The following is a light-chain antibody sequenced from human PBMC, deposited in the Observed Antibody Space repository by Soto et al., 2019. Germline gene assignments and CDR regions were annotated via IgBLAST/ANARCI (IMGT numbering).Light chain of an antibody. J-gene: IGKJ3*01. V-gene: IGKV1-39*01. Sequence: DLQMTQSPSSLSASVGDRVTITCRASQSISTFLNWYQLRPGKAPKLLIYSASSLPSGVPSRFSGSGSGTDFTLTINSLQPEDFATFYCQQSYRTPTTFGPGTKVDVK. CDR3: QQSYRTPTT. CDR1: QSISTF. CDR2: SAS.